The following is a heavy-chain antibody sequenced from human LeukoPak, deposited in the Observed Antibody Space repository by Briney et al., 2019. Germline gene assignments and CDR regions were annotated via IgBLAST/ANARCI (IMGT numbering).Heavy chain of an antibody. V-gene: IGHV1-2*02. Sequence: ASVKVSCEASGYTFTGYYMHWVRQAPGQGLEWMGWINPNSGGTNYAQKFQGRVTMTRDTSISTAYMELSRLRSDDTAVYYCAREGYCSGGSCYTPKNWFDPWGQGTLVTVSS. CDR3: AREGYCSGGSCYTPKNWFDP. D-gene: IGHD2-15*01. J-gene: IGHJ5*02. CDR1: GYTFTGYY. CDR2: INPNSGGT.